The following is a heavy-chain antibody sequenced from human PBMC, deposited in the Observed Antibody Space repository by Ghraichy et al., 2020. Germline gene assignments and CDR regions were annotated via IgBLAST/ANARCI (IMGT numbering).Heavy chain of an antibody. CDR1: GGSISSTSYY. J-gene: IGHJ6*02. CDR2: VYYTGST. D-gene: IGHD3-3*01. CDR3: ARDLSRYDVWGGYYRADYGYCGMDG. V-gene: IGHV4-39*07. Sequence: SQTLSLTCTVSGGSISSTSYYWSWIRQPPGKGLEWIGSVYYTGSTHYNPSLKSRVTISADTSKKQFSLKLSSVTAADTAVYYCARDLSRYDVWGGYYRADYGYCGMDGWGPGTTVTVSS.